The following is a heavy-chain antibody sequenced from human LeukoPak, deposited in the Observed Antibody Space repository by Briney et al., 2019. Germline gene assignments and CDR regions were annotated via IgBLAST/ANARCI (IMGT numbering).Heavy chain of an antibody. CDR1: GGSFSGYY. Sequence: SETLSLTCAVYGGSFSGYYWSWIRQPPGKGLEWIGEINHSGSTNYNPSLKSRVTISVDTSKNQFSLELSSVTAADTAVYYCARNSSPYYYYYYMDVWGKGTTVTVSS. V-gene: IGHV4-34*01. J-gene: IGHJ6*03. CDR2: INHSGST. D-gene: IGHD4-23*01. CDR3: ARNSSPYYYYYYMDV.